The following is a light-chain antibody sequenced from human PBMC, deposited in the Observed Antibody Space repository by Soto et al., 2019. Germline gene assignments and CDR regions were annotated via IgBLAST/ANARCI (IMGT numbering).Light chain of an antibody. CDR1: QSVSST. V-gene: IGKV3-15*01. CDR2: GAS. J-gene: IGKJ5*01. Sequence: DIVMMKAPDTLSLYPGERATLSCRASQSVSSTLAWYQQKPGQAPRLLIYGASTRATGIPARFSGSGSGTEFTLTFSSLQSEDFAVYYCQQYNNSITSGQGTRLEIK. CDR3: QQYNNSIT.